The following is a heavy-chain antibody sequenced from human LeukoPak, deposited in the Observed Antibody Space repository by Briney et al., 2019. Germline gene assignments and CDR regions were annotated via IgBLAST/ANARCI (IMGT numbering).Heavy chain of an antibody. CDR2: ISGSATTT. CDR1: GCTFSSYA. J-gene: IGHJ3*01. Sequence: GGSLRLSCAASGCTFSSYAMSCVRQAPGKRLEWVSAISGSATTTYYADSAKGRFTISRDNSKNTVFLQMNSLRVEDTGIYYCANEVRRSSVWGQGTMVTVSS. D-gene: IGHD4-23*01. CDR3: ANEVRRSSV. V-gene: IGHV3-23*01.